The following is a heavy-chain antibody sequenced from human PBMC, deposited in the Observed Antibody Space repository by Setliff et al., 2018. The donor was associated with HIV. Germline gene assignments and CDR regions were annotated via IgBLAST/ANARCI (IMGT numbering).Heavy chain of an antibody. CDR2: IVPILGVT. CDR3: ARDRGAARPVYIEV. CDR1: GFTFTTYA. J-gene: IGHJ6*02. V-gene: IGHV1-69*10. D-gene: IGHD6-6*01. Sequence: SVKVSCKASGFTFTTYALIWVRQAPGQGLEWMGGIVPILGVTSKAPKFQDRVIITADKSSTTVHMELNSLTSDDTAVYYCARDRGAARPVYIEVWGQGTTVTVSS.